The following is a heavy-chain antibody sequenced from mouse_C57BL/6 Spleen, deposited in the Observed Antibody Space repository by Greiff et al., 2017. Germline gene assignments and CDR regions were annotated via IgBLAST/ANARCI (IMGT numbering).Heavy chain of an antibody. J-gene: IGHJ1*03. Sequence: VQLQQSGAELMKPGASVKLSCKATGYTFTGYWIEWVKQRPGHGLGWIGEILPGSGSTNYNEKFKGKATFTADTSSNTAYMQLSSLTTEDSAIYYCARRGYGSSYLTGYFDVWGTGTTVTVSS. CDR3: ARRGYGSSYLTGYFDV. CDR1: GYTFTGYW. CDR2: ILPGSGST. V-gene: IGHV1-9*01. D-gene: IGHD1-1*01.